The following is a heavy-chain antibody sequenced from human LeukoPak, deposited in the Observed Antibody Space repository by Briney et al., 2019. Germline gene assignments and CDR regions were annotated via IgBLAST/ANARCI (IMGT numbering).Heavy chain of an antibody. J-gene: IGHJ4*02. CDR2: ISAGADST. CDR1: TFTFSSYA. Sequence: GGSLRLSCAASTFTFSSYAMSWVRQAPGKGLEWVSAISAGADSTYYADSVQGRFTISRDNSKNTLFLQMSGLRAEDTAVYYCANHYYGSGSYYNGYYWGQGTLVTVSS. V-gene: IGHV3-23*01. D-gene: IGHD3-10*01. CDR3: ANHYYGSGSYYNGYY.